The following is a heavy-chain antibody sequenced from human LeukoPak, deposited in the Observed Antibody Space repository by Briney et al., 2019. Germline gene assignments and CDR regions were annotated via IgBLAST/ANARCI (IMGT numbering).Heavy chain of an antibody. J-gene: IGHJ3*02. V-gene: IGHV4-39*01. D-gene: IGHD2-2*01. Sequence: PSETLSLTCTVSGGSISSSSYYWGWIRQPPGKGLEWLGSIYYSGSTYYNPSLKSRVTISVDTPKNQFSLKLSSVTAADTAVYYCARLTGYQLLSAAFDIWGQGTMVTVSS. CDR3: ARLTGYQLLSAAFDI. CDR2: IYYSGST. CDR1: GGSISSSSYY.